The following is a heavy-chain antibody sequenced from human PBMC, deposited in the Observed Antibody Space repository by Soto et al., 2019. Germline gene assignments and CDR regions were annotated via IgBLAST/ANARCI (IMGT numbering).Heavy chain of an antibody. J-gene: IGHJ4*02. CDR1: GYTFTSYG. V-gene: IGHV1-18*01. Sequence: QVQLVQSGAEVKKPGASVKVSCKASGYTFTSYGISWVRQAPGQGLEWMGWISAYNGNTNYAQKLQGRVTMTTDTSTRSAYMELGSLRSDATAVYYCARDVAVAGNSYDNPGGDYWGQGTLVTVSS. CDR2: ISAYNGNT. CDR3: ARDVAVAGNSYDNPGGDY. D-gene: IGHD6-19*01.